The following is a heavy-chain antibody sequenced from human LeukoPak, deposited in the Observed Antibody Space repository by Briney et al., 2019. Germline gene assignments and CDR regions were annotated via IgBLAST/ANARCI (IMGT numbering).Heavy chain of an antibody. Sequence: SGGSLRLSCAASGFTFRSYSMHWVRQAPGKGLVWVSRINSDGSTTSYADSVKGRFTISRDNAKNTVYLQMNSLRAEDTAVYYCATSRTFDYWGQGTLVTVSS. CDR2: INSDGSTT. J-gene: IGHJ4*02. V-gene: IGHV3-74*01. CDR3: ATSRTFDY. CDR1: GFTFRSYS.